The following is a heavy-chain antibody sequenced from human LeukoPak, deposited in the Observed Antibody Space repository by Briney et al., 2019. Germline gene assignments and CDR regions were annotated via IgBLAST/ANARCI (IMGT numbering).Heavy chain of an antibody. CDR3: AKDRNWNDFYAMQFDP. D-gene: IGHD1-1*01. CDR2: ISGDGGST. CDR1: GFTLDDYA. Sequence: PGGSLRLSCAASGFTLDDYAMHWVRQAPGKGLEWVSLISGDGGSTYYADSVKGRFTISRDNSKNSLYLQMNSLRTEDTALYYCAKDRNWNDFYAMQFDPWGQGTLVTVSS. J-gene: IGHJ5*02. V-gene: IGHV3-43*02.